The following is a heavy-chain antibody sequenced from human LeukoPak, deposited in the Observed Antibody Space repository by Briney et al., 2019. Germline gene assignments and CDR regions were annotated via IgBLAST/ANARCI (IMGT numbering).Heavy chain of an antibody. CDR2: IWYDGINK. J-gene: IGHJ3*02. D-gene: IGHD3-22*01. Sequence: PGGSLRLSCAASGFTFRTFGMHWVRQAPGKGLEWVAIIWYDGINKYCADSVKGRFTISRDNSKNTLYLQMNSLGAEDTAVYYCARDYYDSSGQLHAGAHAFDIWGQGTMVTVSS. V-gene: IGHV3-33*01. CDR1: GFTFRTFG. CDR3: ARDYYDSSGQLHAGAHAFDI.